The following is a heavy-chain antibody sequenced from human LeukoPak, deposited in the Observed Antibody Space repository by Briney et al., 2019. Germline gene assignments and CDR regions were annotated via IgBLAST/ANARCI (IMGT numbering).Heavy chain of an antibody. CDR3: ARDRPTYYYGSGSYYENPFDP. V-gene: IGHV1-46*01. CDR2: INPSGGST. Sequence: ASVKVSCKASGYTFTSYYMHWVRQAPGQGLEWMGIINPSGGSTSYAQKFQGRVTMTRDTSTSTVYMELSSLRSEDTAVYYRARDRPTYYYGSGSYYENPFDPWGQGTLVTVSS. CDR1: GYTFTSYY. J-gene: IGHJ5*02. D-gene: IGHD3-10*01.